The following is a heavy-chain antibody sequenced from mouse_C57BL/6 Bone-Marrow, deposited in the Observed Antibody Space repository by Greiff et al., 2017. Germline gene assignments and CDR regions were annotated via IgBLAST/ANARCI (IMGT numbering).Heavy chain of an antibody. V-gene: IGHV1-81*01. CDR1: GYTFTSYG. CDR3: ARSRYYGISRYYAMDY. CDR2: IYPRSGNT. Sequence: QVQLQQSGAELARPGASVKLSCKASGYTFTSYGISWVKQRTGQGLEWIGEIYPRSGNTYYNEKFKGKATLTADKSSSTAYMELRSLTSEDSAVYFCARSRYYGISRYYAMDYWGQGTSVTVSS. J-gene: IGHJ4*01. D-gene: IGHD1-1*01.